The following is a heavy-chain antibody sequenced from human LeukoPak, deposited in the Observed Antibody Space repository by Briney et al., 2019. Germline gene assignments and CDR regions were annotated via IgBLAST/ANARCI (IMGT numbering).Heavy chain of an antibody. V-gene: IGHV4-39*01. Sequence: SQALSLTCTVSGGSISSDNYYWSWIRQPPGEGLEWIGSVFYNGKTYYNPSLESRIAISVDTSKNHFSLQLSPVTAADTAVYYCARQGARENWFDPWGQGTLVTVSS. CDR1: GGSISSDNYY. CDR3: ARQGARENWFDP. J-gene: IGHJ5*02. CDR2: VFYNGKT.